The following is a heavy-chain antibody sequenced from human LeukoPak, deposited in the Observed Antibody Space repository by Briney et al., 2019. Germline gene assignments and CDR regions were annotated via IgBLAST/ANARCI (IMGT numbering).Heavy chain of an antibody. D-gene: IGHD3-10*01. J-gene: IGHJ4*02. CDR3: ARGWFGEFYFDY. CDR1: GGSFSGYY. V-gene: IGHV4-34*01. CDR2: INHSGST. Sequence: PSETLSLTCAVYGGSFSGYYWSWIRQPPGKGLEWIGEINHSGSTNYNPSLKSRVTISVDTSKNQFSLKLSSVTAADTAVYYCARGWFGEFYFDYWGQGTLVTVSS.